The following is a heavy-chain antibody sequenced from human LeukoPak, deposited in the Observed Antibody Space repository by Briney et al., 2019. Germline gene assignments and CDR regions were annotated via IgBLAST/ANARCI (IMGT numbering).Heavy chain of an antibody. CDR1: GFSFSTYW. CDR2: IMQDGSEK. V-gene: IGHV3-7*01. D-gene: IGHD6-13*01. J-gene: IGHJ3*02. Sequence: GGSLRLSCPGSGFSFSTYWMSWVRQAPGKGLEWVANIMQDGSEKNYVDSVKGRFTISRDNARNSLYLQMNSLGAEDTAVYYCAREVYSSSRPADAFDIWGQGTVVTVSS. CDR3: AREVYSSSRPADAFDI.